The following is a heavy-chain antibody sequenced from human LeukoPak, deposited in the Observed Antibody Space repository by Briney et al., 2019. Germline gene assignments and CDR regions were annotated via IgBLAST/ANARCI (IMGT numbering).Heavy chain of an antibody. J-gene: IGHJ4*02. CDR2: ISTSGAI. CDR3: AKDIVAAGLFFDY. V-gene: IGHV3-48*04. Sequence: GGSLRLSCAASGFTFNSFWMSWVRQAPGKGLEWVSYISTSGAIYYADSVKGRFTISRDNAKNSLYLQMNSLRAEDTAVYYCAKDIVAAGLFFDYWGQGTLVTVSS. D-gene: IGHD6-13*01. CDR1: GFTFNSFW.